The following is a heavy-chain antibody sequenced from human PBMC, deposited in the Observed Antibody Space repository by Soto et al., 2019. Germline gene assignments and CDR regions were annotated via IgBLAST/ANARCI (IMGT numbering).Heavy chain of an antibody. D-gene: IGHD4-17*01. CDR3: ARETRGDYVGIVDY. CDR2: IYNSGST. V-gene: IGHV4-30-4*01. Sequence: QVQLQESGPGLVKPSQTLSLTCTVSGGSISSGDYYWGWIRQPPGKGLEWIVYIYNSGSTYYNPSLESRVTISVDTCKNQFPLKLSSVTAADTAVYYCARETRGDYVGIVDYWGQGTLVTVSS. CDR1: GGSISSGDYY. J-gene: IGHJ4*02.